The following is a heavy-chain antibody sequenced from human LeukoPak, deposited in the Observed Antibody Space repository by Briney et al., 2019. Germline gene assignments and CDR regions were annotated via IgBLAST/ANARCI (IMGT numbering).Heavy chain of an antibody. CDR3: ARASYYGSGSYYLGGDY. V-gene: IGHV3-30-3*01. CDR2: ISYDGSNK. J-gene: IGHJ4*02. D-gene: IGHD3-10*01. Sequence: SGRSLRLSCAASGFTFSSYAMHWVRQAPGEGLEWVAVISYDGSNKHYADSVKGRFTISRDNSKNTLYLQMSGLRAEDTAVYYCARASYYGSGSYYLGGDYWGQGTLVTVSS. CDR1: GFTFSSYA.